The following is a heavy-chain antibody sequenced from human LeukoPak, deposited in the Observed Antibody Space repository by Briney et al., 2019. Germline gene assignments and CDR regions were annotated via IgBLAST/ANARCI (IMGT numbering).Heavy chain of an antibody. CDR2: MNPNSGNT. CDR1: GYTFTSYG. V-gene: IGHV1-8*02. Sequence: ASVKVSCKASGYTFTSYGITWVRQATGQGLEWMGWMNPNSGNTGYAQKFQGRVTMTRNTSISTAYMELSSLRSEDTAVYYCARVPIAVAGKECDYWGQGTLVTVSS. D-gene: IGHD6-19*01. CDR3: ARVPIAVAGKECDY. J-gene: IGHJ4*02.